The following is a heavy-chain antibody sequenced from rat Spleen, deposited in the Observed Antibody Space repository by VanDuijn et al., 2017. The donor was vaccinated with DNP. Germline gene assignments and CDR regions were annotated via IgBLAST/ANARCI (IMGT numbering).Heavy chain of an antibody. CDR3: TTGSYGGYFYAMDA. V-gene: IGHV5-20*01. CDR1: GFTFSDYF. CDR2: ISYDGGST. Sequence: EVQLVESGGGLVQPGRSLKLSCTASGFTFSDYFMAWVRQAPTKGLEWVASISYDGGSTYYRDSVKGRFTISSDNAKSSLYLQMDSLRSEDTATYYCTTGSYGGYFYAMDAWGQGTSVTVSS. J-gene: IGHJ4*01. D-gene: IGHD1-11*01.